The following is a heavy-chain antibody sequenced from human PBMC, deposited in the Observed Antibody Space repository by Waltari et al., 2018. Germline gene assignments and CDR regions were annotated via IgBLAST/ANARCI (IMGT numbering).Heavy chain of an antibody. CDR2: IYSGGSST. D-gene: IGHD2-15*01. J-gene: IGHJ4*02. CDR3: AKGMVGYCSGGSCYNDY. V-gene: IGHV3-23*03. Sequence: EVQLLESGGGLVQPGGSLRLSCAASGFTFSSYAMSWVRQAPGKGLEWVSVIYSGGSSTDDADSVKGRFTISRDNSKNTLYLQMNSLRAEDTAVYYCAKGMVGYCSGGSCYNDYWGQGTLVTVSS. CDR1: GFTFSSYA.